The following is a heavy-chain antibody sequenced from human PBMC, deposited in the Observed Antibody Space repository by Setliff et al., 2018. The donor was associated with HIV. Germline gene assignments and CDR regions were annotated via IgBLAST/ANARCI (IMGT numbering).Heavy chain of an antibody. CDR1: GGSISSHY. J-gene: IGHJ3*02. CDR3: ARVREGPTSRRAFDI. V-gene: IGHV4-59*11. CDR2: IYYSGTT. D-gene: IGHD1-1*01. Sequence: SETLSLTCTVSGGSISSHYWSWIRQPPGKGLEWIGTIYYSGTTYYNPSLKSRVTISVDTSKNQFSLELGSVTAADTALYYCARVREGPTSRRAFDIWGQGTMVTVSS.